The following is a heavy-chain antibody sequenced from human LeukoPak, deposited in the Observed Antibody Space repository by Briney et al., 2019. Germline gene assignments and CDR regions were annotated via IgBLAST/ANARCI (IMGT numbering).Heavy chain of an antibody. CDR2: FDPEDGET. J-gene: IGHJ4*02. Sequence: ASVKVSCKVSGYTLTELSMHWVRQAPGKGLEWMGGFDPEDGETIYAQKFQGRVTMTEDTSTDTAYMELSSLRSEDTAVYYCATVPPNDLIRYSSSWTFDYWGQGTLVTVSS. D-gene: IGHD6-13*01. CDR3: ATVPPNDLIRYSSSWTFDY. CDR1: GYTLTELS. V-gene: IGHV1-24*01.